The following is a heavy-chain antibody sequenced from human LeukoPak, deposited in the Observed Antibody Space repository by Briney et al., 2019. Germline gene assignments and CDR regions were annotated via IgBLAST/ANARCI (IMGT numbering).Heavy chain of an antibody. D-gene: IGHD3-10*01. Sequence: PGGSLRLSCATSGFTFSRYGMHWVRQAPGKGLEWVAVITNDGSNRNYADSVEGRFTISRDNSKSTVHLQMNSLSTEDTAMYYCAARGFRCYSATAENPLDCWGQGTLVTVSS. CDR3: AARGFRCYSATAENPLDC. J-gene: IGHJ4*02. V-gene: IGHV3-30*03. CDR1: GFTFSRYG. CDR2: ITNDGSNR.